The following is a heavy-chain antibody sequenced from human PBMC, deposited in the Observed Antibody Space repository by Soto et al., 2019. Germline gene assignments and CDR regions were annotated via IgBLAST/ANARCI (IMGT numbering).Heavy chain of an antibody. Sequence: SETLSLTCAVYGGSFSGYYWSWIRQPPGKGLEWIGEINHSGSTNYNPSLKSRVTISVDTSKNQFSLKLSSVTAADTAVYYCARASFGFGGGMDVWGQGTTVTVSS. V-gene: IGHV4-34*01. D-gene: IGHD3-16*01. CDR2: INHSGST. CDR3: ARASFGFGGGMDV. J-gene: IGHJ6*02. CDR1: GGSFSGYY.